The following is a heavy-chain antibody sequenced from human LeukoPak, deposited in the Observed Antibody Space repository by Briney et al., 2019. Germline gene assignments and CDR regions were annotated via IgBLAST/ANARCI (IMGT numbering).Heavy chain of an antibody. CDR2: MYHSGST. CDR3: ARGPYYYYMDV. V-gene: IGHV4-38-2*02. CDR1: GDSVSSDSL. J-gene: IGHJ6*03. Sequence: PSETLSLTCTVSGDSVSSDSLWGWVRQPPGKGLEWIGSMYHSGSTYYNPSLKSRVTISIDTSKNQFSLRLSSVTAADTAVYYCARGPYYYYMDVWGKGTTVTVSS.